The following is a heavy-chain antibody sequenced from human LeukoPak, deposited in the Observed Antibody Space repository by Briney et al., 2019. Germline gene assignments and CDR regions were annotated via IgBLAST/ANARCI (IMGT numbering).Heavy chain of an antibody. CDR1: GGSISSYY. J-gene: IGHJ4*02. CDR3: ARDRYYYDSSARYFDY. Sequence: SSETLSLTCTVSGGSISSYYWSWIRQPAGKGLEWIGRIHTSGSTNYSPSLESRVTMSVDTSKNQFSLKLSSVTAADTAVYYCARDRYYYDSSARYFDYWGQGTLVTVSS. V-gene: IGHV4-4*07. D-gene: IGHD3-22*01. CDR2: IHTSGST.